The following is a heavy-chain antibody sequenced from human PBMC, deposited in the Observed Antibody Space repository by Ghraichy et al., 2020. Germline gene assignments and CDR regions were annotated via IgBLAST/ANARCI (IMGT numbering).Heavy chain of an antibody. D-gene: IGHD6-19*01. Sequence: SETLSLTCTVSGGSISSYYWSWIRQPPGKGLEWIGYIYYSGSTNYNPSLKSRVTISVDTSKNQFSLKLSSVTAADTAVYYCARYSSGWSNRFDPWGQGTLVTVSS. V-gene: IGHV4-59*01. CDR1: GGSISSYY. CDR3: ARYSSGWSNRFDP. J-gene: IGHJ5*02. CDR2: IYYSGST.